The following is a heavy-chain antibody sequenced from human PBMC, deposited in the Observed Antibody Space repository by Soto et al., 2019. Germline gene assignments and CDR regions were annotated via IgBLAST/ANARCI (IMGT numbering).Heavy chain of an antibody. D-gene: IGHD6-19*01. Sequence: ETLSLTCAVYGGSFSGYYWSWIRQPPGKGLEWIGEINHSGSTNYNPSLKSRVTISVDTSKNQFSLKLSSVTAADTAVYYCASIAVADYWGQGTLVTVSS. V-gene: IGHV4-34*01. J-gene: IGHJ4*02. CDR1: GGSFSGYY. CDR2: INHSGST. CDR3: ASIAVADY.